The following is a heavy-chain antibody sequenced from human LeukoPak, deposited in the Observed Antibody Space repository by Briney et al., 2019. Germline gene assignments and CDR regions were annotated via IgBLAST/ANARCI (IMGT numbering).Heavy chain of an antibody. J-gene: IGHJ4*02. V-gene: IGHV1-46*01. CDR3: ARDGGNYDFWNSPSL. CDR2: INPSGGST. D-gene: IGHD3-3*01. Sequence: ASVKVSCKASGYTFTSYYMHWVRQAPGQGLEWMGIINPSGGSTSYAQKFQGRVTMTRDTSTSTVYMELSSLRSEDTAVYYCARDGGNYDFWNSPSLWGQGTLVTVSS. CDR1: GYTFTSYY.